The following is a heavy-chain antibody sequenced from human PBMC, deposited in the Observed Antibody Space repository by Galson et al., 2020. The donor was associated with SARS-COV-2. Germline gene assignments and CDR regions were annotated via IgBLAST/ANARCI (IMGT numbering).Heavy chain of an antibody. D-gene: IGHD3-10*01. CDR1: GGSIRGSSDY. Sequence: TLSRTCAVSGGSIRGSSDYCSWNRQPPGRGLEWSVYISHSGSTNYNPSLKTRVTMSVDSSKNQFSLRLSSVTAADTAVYFCARAGGSGPDWFDPWGQGTPVTVSS. CDR3: ARAGGSGPDWFDP. J-gene: IGHJ5*02. V-gene: IGHV4-61*01. CDR2: ISHSGST.